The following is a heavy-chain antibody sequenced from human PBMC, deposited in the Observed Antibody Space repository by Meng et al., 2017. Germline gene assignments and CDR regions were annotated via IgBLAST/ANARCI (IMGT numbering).Heavy chain of an antibody. V-gene: IGHV4-4*02. D-gene: IGHD6-19*01. J-gene: IGHJ4*02. Sequence: LQESGPGLVKPSGTLSRTFAGSGGAISSSNWWSWVRQPPGKGLEWIGEIYHSGSTNYNPSLKSRVTISVDKSKNQFSLKLSSVTAADTAVYYCARDRGAVAGTNFDYWGQGTLVTVSS. CDR1: GGAISSSNW. CDR3: ARDRGAVAGTNFDY. CDR2: IYHSGST.